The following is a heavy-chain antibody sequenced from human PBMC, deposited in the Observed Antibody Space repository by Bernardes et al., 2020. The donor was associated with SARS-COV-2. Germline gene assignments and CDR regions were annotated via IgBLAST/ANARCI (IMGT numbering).Heavy chain of an antibody. CDR3: ARDAEAGMPLPEYYYYGMDV. D-gene: IGHD6-6*01. CDR1: GFTFSSHA. Sequence: GGSLRLSCAASGFTFSSHAMHWVRQAPGKGLEWLAAISKDGTNEYYTDSVKGRVTVTTDTSTSTAYMELRSLRSDDTAVYYCARDAEAGMPLPEYYYYGMDVWGQGTTVTVSS. J-gene: IGHJ6*02. V-gene: IGHV3-30-3*01. CDR2: ISKDGTNE.